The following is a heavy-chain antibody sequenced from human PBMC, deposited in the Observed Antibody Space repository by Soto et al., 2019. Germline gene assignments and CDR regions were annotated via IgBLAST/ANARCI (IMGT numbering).Heavy chain of an antibody. J-gene: IGHJ6*02. D-gene: IGHD2-21*01. CDR2: IKQDGSEK. CDR3: ARDIVVVVEYYYYGMDV. Sequence: EVQLVESGGGLVQPGGSLRLSCAASGFTFSSYWMSWVRQAPGKGLEWVANIKQDGSEKYYVDSVKGRFTFSRDNAKNSLYLQINSLRAEDTAVYYCARDIVVVVEYYYYGMDVWGQVTTVTVS. V-gene: IGHV3-7*03. CDR1: GFTFSSYW.